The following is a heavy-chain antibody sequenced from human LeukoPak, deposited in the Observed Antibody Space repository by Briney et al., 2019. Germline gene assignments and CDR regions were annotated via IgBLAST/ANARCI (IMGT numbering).Heavy chain of an antibody. J-gene: IGHJ6*04. Sequence: GGSLRLSCAASGFTFCSYAMSWVRQAPGKGLEWVSAISGSGGSTYYADSVKGRFTISRDNAKNSLYLQMNSLRAEDTAVYYCAELGITMIGGVWGKGTTVTISS. V-gene: IGHV3-23*01. CDR3: AELGITMIGGV. CDR1: GFTFCSYA. D-gene: IGHD3-10*02. CDR2: ISGSGGST.